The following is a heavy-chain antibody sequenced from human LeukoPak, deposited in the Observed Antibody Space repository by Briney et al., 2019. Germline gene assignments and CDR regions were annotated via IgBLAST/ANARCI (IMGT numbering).Heavy chain of an antibody. CDR2: ISSSGRTI. CDR3: ARAYPELLWFGEQDYYFDY. Sequence: GGSLRLSCAASGFTFSSYEMNWVRQAPGKGLEWVSYISSSGRTIYYADSVKGRFTISRDNAKNSLYLQMNSLRAEDTAVYYCARAYPELLWFGEQDYYFDYWGQGTLVTVSS. V-gene: IGHV3-48*03. D-gene: IGHD3-10*01. J-gene: IGHJ4*02. CDR1: GFTFSSYE.